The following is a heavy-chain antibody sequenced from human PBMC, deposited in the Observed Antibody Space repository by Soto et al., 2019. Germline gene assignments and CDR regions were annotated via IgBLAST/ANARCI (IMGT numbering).Heavy chain of an antibody. CDR3: ARSGVLVAAPRNYGMDV. V-gene: IGHV1-8*01. D-gene: IGHD2-15*01. CDR1: GYTFSSYD. CDR2: MNPNSGNT. J-gene: IGHJ6*02. Sequence: GASVKVSCKASGYTFSSYDINWVRQATGQGLEWMGWMNPNSGNTGYAQKFQGRVTMTRNTSISTAYMELSSLRSADTAVYYCARSGVLVAAPRNYGMDVWGQGTTVTVSS.